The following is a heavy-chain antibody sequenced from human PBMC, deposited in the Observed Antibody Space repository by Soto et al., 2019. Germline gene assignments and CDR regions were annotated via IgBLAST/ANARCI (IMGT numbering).Heavy chain of an antibody. V-gene: IGHV4-4*02. CDR2: IYHSGST. J-gene: IGHJ5*02. CDR3: ARDRGQWPISRGWLDP. D-gene: IGHD6-19*01. CDR1: GVSISSGNW. Sequence: QVQLQESGPGLVEPSGTLSLTCAVSGVSISSGNWWSWVRQPPGKGLEGIGEIYHSGSTNYNPSLKSRVTISVDKSKNQFSLNLSSVTAADAAVYYCARDRGQWPISRGWLDPWGQGTLVTVSS.